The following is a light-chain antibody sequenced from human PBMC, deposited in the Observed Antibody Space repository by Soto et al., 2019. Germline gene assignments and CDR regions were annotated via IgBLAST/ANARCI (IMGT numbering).Light chain of an antibody. CDR3: QHYGSSRT. J-gene: IGKJ1*01. Sequence: IVLTQSPCTLSLSPGERATLSCRASQSVSSSYLAWYQQKPGQAPRLLIYGASSRATDIPDRFSGSGSGTDFTLTISRLEPEDFVVYYCQHYGSSRTFGQGTKVDIK. CDR1: QSVSSSY. CDR2: GAS. V-gene: IGKV3-20*01.